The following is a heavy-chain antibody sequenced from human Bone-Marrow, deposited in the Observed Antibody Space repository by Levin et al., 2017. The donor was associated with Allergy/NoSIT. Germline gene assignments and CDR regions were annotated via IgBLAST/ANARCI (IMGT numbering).Heavy chain of an antibody. J-gene: IGHJ4*02. CDR2: IYYGGST. D-gene: IGHD5-18*01. Sequence: PSQTLSLTCTVSGGSINGYFWSWIRQPPGKALDYIGYIYYGGSTNYNPSLRSRATISVDTSKNQFSLHLSTVTGADTAVYYCARVRDPHAASDFDCWGQGTLVTVSS. CDR1: GGSINGYF. CDR3: ARVRDPHAASDFDC. V-gene: IGHV4-59*13.